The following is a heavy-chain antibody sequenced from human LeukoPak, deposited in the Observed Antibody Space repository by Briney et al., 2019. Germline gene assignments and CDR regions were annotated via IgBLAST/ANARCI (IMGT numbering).Heavy chain of an antibody. CDR2: ISYDGSNK. CDR3: ARDLGTGAAVESFDY. CDR1: GFTFSSCA. D-gene: IGHD6-13*01. V-gene: IGHV3-30*14. J-gene: IGHJ4*02. Sequence: GGSLRLSCAASGFTFSSCAMHWVRQAPGKGLEWVAVISYDGSNKYYADSVKGRFTISRDSSKNTLYLQMNSLRAEDTAVYYCARDLGTGAAVESFDYWGQGTLVTVSS.